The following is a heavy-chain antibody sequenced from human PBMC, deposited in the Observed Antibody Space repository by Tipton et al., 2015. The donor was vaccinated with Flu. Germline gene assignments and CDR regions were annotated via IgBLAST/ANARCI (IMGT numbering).Heavy chain of an antibody. CDR2: VYPSGGA. CDR3: ARPRRQFSDNAFDI. D-gene: IGHD5-24*01. CDR1: GGSISSGSYY. V-gene: IGHV4-61*02. Sequence: TLSLTCTVSGGSISSGSYYWSWIRQPAGKGLEWIGRVYPSGGANYNPSLKSRVTISVDTSKNQFSLNLSSVTAADTAVYYCARPRRQFSDNAFDIWGQGTMVTVSS. J-gene: IGHJ3*02.